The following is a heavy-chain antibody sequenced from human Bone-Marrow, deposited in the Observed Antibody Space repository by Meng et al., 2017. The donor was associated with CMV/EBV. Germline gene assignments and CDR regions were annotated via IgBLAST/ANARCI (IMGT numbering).Heavy chain of an antibody. D-gene: IGHD2-8*01. CDR3: AREKVSGAECPNGLCPWGGGDY. J-gene: IGHJ4*02. V-gene: IGHV3-48*03. CDR2: ISGSGSTI. Sequence: GESLKISCSASGFTFSAYEMNWVRQAPGKGLEWVSYISGSGSTILYADSVKGRFTNSRDNAKNSLYLQMHSLRAEDTAVYYWAREKVSGAECPNGLCPWGGGDYWGQGTLVTVSS. CDR1: GFTFSAYE.